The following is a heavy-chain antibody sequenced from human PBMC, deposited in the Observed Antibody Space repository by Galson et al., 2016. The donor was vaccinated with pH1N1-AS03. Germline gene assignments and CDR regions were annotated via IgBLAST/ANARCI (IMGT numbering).Heavy chain of an antibody. D-gene: IGHD4-11*01. Sequence: SETLSLTCTVSGASVSSDIYYWGWIRQPPGKGLEWIGSIYYSGRTYYKPSLKSRVTISVDTSKNQVSLKLSSVTAADTAVYYCAREGFETTVTYHYYYYYMDVWGKGTTVTVSS. CDR3: AREGFETTVTYHYYYYYMDV. CDR2: IYYSGRT. CDR1: GASVSSDIYY. J-gene: IGHJ6*03. V-gene: IGHV4-39*07.